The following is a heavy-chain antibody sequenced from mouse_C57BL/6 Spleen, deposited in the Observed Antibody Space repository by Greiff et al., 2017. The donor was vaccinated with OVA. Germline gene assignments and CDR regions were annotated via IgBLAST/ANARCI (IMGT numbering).Heavy chain of an antibody. J-gene: IGHJ4*01. Sequence: QVHVKQSGAELARPGASVKLSCKASGYTFTSYGISWVKQRTGQGLEWIGEIYPRSGNTYYNEKFKGKATLTADKSSSTAYMELRSLTSEDSAVYFCARKGPGAMDYWGQGTSVTVSS. V-gene: IGHV1-81*01. CDR3: ARKGPGAMDY. CDR1: GYTFTSYG. CDR2: IYPRSGNT.